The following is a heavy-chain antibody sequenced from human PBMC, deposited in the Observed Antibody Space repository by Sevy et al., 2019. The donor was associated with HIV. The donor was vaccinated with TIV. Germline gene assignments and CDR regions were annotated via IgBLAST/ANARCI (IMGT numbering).Heavy chain of an antibody. CDR1: GFTFSDYY. D-gene: IGHD2-8*01. Sequence: GGSLRLSCSASGFTFSDYYMAWIRQAPVKGLEWLAYTRGSSPYVKYADSVKGRFTISRDNAKNSLFLQMDSLRVEDTAIYYCARDRDCTSTSCYHWFDPWGQGTLVTVSS. CDR3: ARDRDCTSTSCYHWFDP. CDR2: TRGSSPYV. J-gene: IGHJ5*02. V-gene: IGHV3-11*06.